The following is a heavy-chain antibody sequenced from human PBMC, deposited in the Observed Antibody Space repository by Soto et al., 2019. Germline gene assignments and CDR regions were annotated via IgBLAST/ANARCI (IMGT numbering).Heavy chain of an antibody. V-gene: IGHV1-3*01. Sequence: ASVKVSCKASGYTFTSYSMHWVRQAPGQRLEWMGWINAGNANTKYSQKFQGRVTITRDTSASTAYMELSSLRSEDTAVYYCARGLNVYYLDFWGQGTLATVSS. CDR1: GYTFTSYS. J-gene: IGHJ4*02. D-gene: IGHD3-16*01. CDR2: INAGNANT. CDR3: ARGLNVYYLDF.